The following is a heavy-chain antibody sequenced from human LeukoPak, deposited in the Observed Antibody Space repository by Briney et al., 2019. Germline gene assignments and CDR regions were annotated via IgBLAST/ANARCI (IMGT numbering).Heavy chain of an antibody. CDR3: ARGIAAATEIDY. D-gene: IGHD6-13*01. CDR1: GGSISSSSYY. CDR2: IYYSGST. J-gene: IGHJ4*02. Sequence: PSETLSLTCTVSGGSISSSSYYWGWIRQPPGKGLEWIGSIYYSGSTYYNPSLKSRVTISVDTSKNQFSLKLSSVTAADTAVYYCARGIAAATEIDYWGQGTLVTVSS. V-gene: IGHV4-39*01.